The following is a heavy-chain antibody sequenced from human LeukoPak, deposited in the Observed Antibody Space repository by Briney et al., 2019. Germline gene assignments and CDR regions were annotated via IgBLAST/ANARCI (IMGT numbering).Heavy chain of an antibody. D-gene: IGHD2-15*01. J-gene: IGHJ4*02. V-gene: IGHV3-74*01. CDR3: ATGRPHGSDY. Sequence: GGSLRLSCAASGFTFSSYWMNWVRQAPGKGLVWVSRIASDGSSTTYADSVKGRFSISRDNAKNTLYLQMNSLRVEDTAVYYCATGRPHGSDYWGQGTLVTVSS. CDR1: GFTFSSYW. CDR2: IASDGSST.